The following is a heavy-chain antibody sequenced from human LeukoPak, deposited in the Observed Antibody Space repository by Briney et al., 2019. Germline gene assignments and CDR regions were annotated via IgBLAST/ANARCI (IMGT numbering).Heavy chain of an antibody. D-gene: IGHD5-18*01. CDR2: IYSGGNT. CDR1: GVSINNYY. Sequence: SETLSLTCTVSGVSINNYYWSWIRQSAGKGLEWIGHIYSGGNTNYNPSLKSRVTMSVDTSKNQFSLKLISVTAADTAVYYCARASGGIQLWDYWGQGTLVTVSS. J-gene: IGHJ4*02. CDR3: ARASGGIQLWDY. V-gene: IGHV4-4*07.